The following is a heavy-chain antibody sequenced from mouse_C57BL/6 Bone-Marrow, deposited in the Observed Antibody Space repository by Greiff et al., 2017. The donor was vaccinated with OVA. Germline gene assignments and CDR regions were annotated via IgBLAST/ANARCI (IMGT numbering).Heavy chain of an antibody. V-gene: IGHV7-1*01. CDR3: ARDAVATVVPFAY. CDR1: GFTFSDFY. J-gene: IGHJ3*01. Sequence: EVQGVESGGGLVQSGRSLRLSCATSGFTFSDFYMEWVRQAPGKGLEWIAASRNKANDYTTEYSASVKGRFIVSRDTSQSILYLQMNALRAEDTAIYYCARDAVATVVPFAYWGQGTLVTVSA. D-gene: IGHD1-1*01. CDR2: SRNKANDYTT.